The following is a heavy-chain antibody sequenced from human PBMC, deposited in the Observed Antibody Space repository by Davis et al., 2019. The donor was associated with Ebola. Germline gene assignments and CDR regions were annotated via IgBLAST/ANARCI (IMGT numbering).Heavy chain of an antibody. CDR2: FRGGST. V-gene: IGHV3-23*01. D-gene: IGHD4-11*01. Sequence: GESLKISCAASGFTFSSSAMNWVRQAPGKGLEWVSTFRGGSTYYADSVKGRFTISRDNSKNTLYLQMNSLRPEDTAVYYCARDSDDYSFDYWGQGTLVTVSS. CDR1: GFTFSSSA. CDR3: ARDSDDYSFDY. J-gene: IGHJ4*02.